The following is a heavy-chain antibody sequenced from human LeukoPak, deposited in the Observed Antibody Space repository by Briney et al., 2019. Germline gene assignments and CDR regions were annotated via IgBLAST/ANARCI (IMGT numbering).Heavy chain of an antibody. CDR1: GFTFSSYA. CDR3: ASTKIQLWFDFDH. CDR2: ISGSGGST. D-gene: IGHD5-18*01. Sequence: PGGSLRLSCAASGFTFSSYAMSWVRQAPGKGLGWVSAISGSGGSTYYADSVKGRFTISRDNSKNTLYLQMNSLRAEDTAVYYCASTKIQLWFDFDHWGQGTLVTVSS. V-gene: IGHV3-23*01. J-gene: IGHJ4*02.